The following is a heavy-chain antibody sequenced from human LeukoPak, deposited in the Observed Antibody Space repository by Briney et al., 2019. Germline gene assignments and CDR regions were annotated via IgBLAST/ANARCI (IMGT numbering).Heavy chain of an antibody. CDR3: ARQVVVAANGGIGY. CDR2: IYYSGST. CDR1: GGSISSYY. J-gene: IGHJ4*02. D-gene: IGHD2-15*01. V-gene: IGHV4-59*08. Sequence: SETLSLTCTVSGGSISSYYWSWIRQPPGKGLEWIGYIYYSGSTNYNPSLKSRVTISVDTSKNQFSLKLSSVTAADTAVYYCARQVVVAANGGIGYWGQGTLVTVSS.